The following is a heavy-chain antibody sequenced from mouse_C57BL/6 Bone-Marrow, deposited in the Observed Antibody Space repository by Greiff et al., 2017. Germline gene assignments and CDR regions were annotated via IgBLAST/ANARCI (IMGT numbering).Heavy chain of an antibody. J-gene: IGHJ1*03. CDR2: SRNKANDYTT. V-gene: IGHV7-1*01. Sequence: DVMLVESGGGLVQSGRSLRLSCATSGFTFSDFYMEWVRQAPGKGLEWIAASRNKANDYTTEYSASVKGRFIVSRDTSQSILYLQMNALRAEDTAIYYCARDAGYGSSYRWYFDVWGTGTTVTVSS. CDR1: GFTFSDFY. CDR3: ARDAGYGSSYRWYFDV. D-gene: IGHD1-1*01.